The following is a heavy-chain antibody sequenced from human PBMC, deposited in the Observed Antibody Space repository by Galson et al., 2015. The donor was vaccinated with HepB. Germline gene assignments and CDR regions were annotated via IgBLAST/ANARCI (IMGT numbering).Heavy chain of an antibody. D-gene: IGHD3-10*01. CDR3: AHRRSGSSFPHYYYYGMDV. Sequence: PALVKPTQTLTLTCTFSGFSLSTDGVGVGWIRQPPGKALEWLALIYWDNDQRYSPSLRNRLTITKDTSKNQVVLTMTNMAPVDTATFFCAHRRSGSSFPHYYYYGMDVWGQGTTVTVSS. J-gene: IGHJ6*02. CDR1: GFSLSTDGVG. CDR2: IYWDNDQ. V-gene: IGHV2-5*02.